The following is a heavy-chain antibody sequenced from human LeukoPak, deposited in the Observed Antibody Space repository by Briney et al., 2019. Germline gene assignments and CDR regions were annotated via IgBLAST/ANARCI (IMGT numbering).Heavy chain of an antibody. J-gene: IGHJ6*03. D-gene: IGHD3-10*01. CDR2: INHSGST. CDR1: GGSFSGYY. Sequence: SETLSLTCAVYGGSFSGYYWSWIRQPPGKGLEWIGEINHSGSTNYNPSLKSRVTISVDTSKNQFSLKLSSVTAADTAVYYCARRSYGSGSYYKNNRGLTKNYYYYMDVWGKGTTVTISS. V-gene: IGHV4-34*01. CDR3: ARRSYGSGSYYKNNRGLTKNYYYYMDV.